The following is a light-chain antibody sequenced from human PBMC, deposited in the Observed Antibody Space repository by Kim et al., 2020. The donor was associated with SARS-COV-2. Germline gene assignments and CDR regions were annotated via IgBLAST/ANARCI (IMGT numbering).Light chain of an antibody. CDR1: QNINTY. CDR3: QQSYTTPYT. J-gene: IGKJ2*01. V-gene: IGKV1-39*01. Sequence: SASVGSRVTITCRASQNINTYLNWYQQKPGKAPKLLISGASSLQSGVPSRISGSGSETDFTLSVSSLQPEDFATYFCQQSYTTPYTFGQGTKLEI. CDR2: GAS.